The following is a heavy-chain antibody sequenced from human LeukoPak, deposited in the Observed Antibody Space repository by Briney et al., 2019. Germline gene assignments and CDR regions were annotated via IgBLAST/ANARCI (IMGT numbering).Heavy chain of an antibody. D-gene: IGHD3-10*01. CDR3: ARASGPFDY. J-gene: IGHJ4*02. Sequence: GGSLRLSCSASGFTFSSYPMHWVRQAPGKGLEWVAVIWNDGSNKYYADSVKGRFTISRDNSKNTLYLQMNSLRAEDTAVYSCARASGPFDYWGQGTLVTVSS. CDR2: IWNDGSNK. CDR1: GFTFSSYP. V-gene: IGHV3-33*08.